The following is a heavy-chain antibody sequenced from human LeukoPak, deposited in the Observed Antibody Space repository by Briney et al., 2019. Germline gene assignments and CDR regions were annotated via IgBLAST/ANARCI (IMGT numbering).Heavy chain of an antibody. V-gene: IGHV5-51*01. D-gene: IGHD2-2*01. J-gene: IGHJ5*02. Sequence: GESLKISCKGSGYSFTSYWIGWVRQMPGKGLEWMGIIYPGDSDTRYSPSFQGQVTISADKSISTAYLQWSSPKASDTAMYYCARRVVVPAAMSDWFDPWGQGTLVTVSS. CDR1: GYSFTSYW. CDR2: IYPGDSDT. CDR3: ARRVVVPAAMSDWFDP.